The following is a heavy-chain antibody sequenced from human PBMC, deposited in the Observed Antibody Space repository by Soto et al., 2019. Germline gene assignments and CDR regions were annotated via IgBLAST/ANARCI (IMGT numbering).Heavy chain of an antibody. D-gene: IGHD6-19*01. J-gene: IGHJ5*02. CDR1: GFTFSSYW. CDR3: AREFPPLQWLVNWFDP. V-gene: IGHV3-74*01. Sequence: GGSLRLSCASSGFTFSSYWMHWVRQATGKGLVWVSRINSDGSSTSYADSVKGRFTISRDNAKNTLYLQMNSLRAEDTAVYYCAREFPPLQWLVNWFDPWGQGTMVTVS. CDR2: INSDGSST.